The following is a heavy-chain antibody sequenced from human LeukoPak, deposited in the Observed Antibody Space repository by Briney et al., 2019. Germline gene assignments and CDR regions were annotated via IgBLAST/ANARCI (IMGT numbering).Heavy chain of an antibody. D-gene: IGHD3-22*01. V-gene: IGHV1-46*01. J-gene: IGHJ4*02. CDR3: ARDPPSYYYDSSGYGPFDY. CDR2: INPSGGST. Sequence: RASVKVSCKASGYTFTSYYMHWVRQASGQGLEWMGIINPSGGSTSYAQKFQGRVTMTRDMSTSTVYMELSSLRSEDTAVYYCARDPPSYYYDSSGYGPFDYWGQGTLVTVSS. CDR1: GYTFTSYY.